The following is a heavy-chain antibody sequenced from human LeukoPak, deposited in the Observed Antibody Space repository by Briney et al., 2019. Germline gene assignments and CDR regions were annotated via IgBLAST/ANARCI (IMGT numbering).Heavy chain of an antibody. J-gene: IGHJ6*03. Sequence: ASVKVSCKASGYTFTGYYMHWVRQAPGQGHEWMGWINPNSGGTNYAQKFQGRVTMTRDTSISTAYMELSRLRSDDTAVYYCARTTVTTYDYYYYYMDVWGKGTTVTVSS. CDR2: INPNSGGT. CDR3: ARTTVTTYDYYYYYMDV. V-gene: IGHV1-2*02. CDR1: GYTFTGYY. D-gene: IGHD4-11*01.